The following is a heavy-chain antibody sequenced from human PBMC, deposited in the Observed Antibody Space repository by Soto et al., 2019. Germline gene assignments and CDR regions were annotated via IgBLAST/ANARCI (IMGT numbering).Heavy chain of an antibody. CDR1: GGTFSSYS. J-gene: IGHJ4*02. D-gene: IGHD6-6*01. V-gene: IGHV1-69*01. CDR2: IIAIFGTA. Sequence: QVQLVQSGAEVKKPGSSVKVSCKASGGTFSSYSISWVRQAPGQGLEWMGGIIAIFGTANYAQKFQGRVTITADESTSTAYMVLSSLRSEDTAVYYCAIQYSSSPPYYPVGYWGQGSLVTVSS. CDR3: AIQYSSSPPYYPVGY.